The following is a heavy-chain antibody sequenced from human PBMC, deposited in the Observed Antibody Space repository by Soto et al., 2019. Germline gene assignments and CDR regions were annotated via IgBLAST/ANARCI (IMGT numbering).Heavy chain of an antibody. J-gene: IGHJ5*02. CDR1: GYSISSGYY. CDR2: IYHSGST. CDR3: ASGYGGNSEVWVEP. Sequence: SETLSLTCAVSGYSISSGYYWGWIRQPPGKGLEWIGSIYHSGSTYYNPSLKSRVTISVDTSKNQFSLKLSSVTAADTAVYYGASGYGGNSEVWVEPWGKGTLVTVS. V-gene: IGHV4-38-2*01. D-gene: IGHD4-17*01.